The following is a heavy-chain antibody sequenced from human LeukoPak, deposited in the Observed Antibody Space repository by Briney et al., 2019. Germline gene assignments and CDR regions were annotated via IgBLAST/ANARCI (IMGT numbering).Heavy chain of an antibody. CDR3: HVGLYDILTGYFTNWFDP. CDR1: GFTFSSYA. D-gene: IGHD3-9*01. J-gene: IGHJ5*02. Sequence: GGSLRLSCSASGFTFSSYAMHWVRQAPGKGLEYVSAISSNGGSTYYADSVKGRFTISRDNSKNTLYLQMSNLRAEDTAVYYCHVGLYDILTGYFTNWFDPWGQGTLVTVSS. V-gene: IGHV3-64D*06. CDR2: ISSNGGST.